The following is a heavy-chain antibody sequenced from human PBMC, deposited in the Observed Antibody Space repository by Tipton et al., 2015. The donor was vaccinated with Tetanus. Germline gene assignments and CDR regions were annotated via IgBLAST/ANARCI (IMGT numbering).Heavy chain of an antibody. D-gene: IGHD3-10*01. CDR2: VYYTGST. J-gene: IGHJ4*02. Sequence: LRLSCTVSGGLITTGGYSWGWIRQLPGQGLEWIGYVYYTGSTDYNPSLKSRVTISVDTSKSQFSLRLTSVTAADTAVYYCARSKLLWFGESLSGSDSWGQGTLVTVSA. CDR1: GGLITTGGYS. CDR3: ARSKLLWFGESLSGSDS. V-gene: IGHV4-61*08.